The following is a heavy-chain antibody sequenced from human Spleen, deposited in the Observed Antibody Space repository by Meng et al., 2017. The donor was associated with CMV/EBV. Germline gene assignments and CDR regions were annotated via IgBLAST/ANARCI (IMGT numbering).Heavy chain of an antibody. V-gene: IGHV5-51*01. D-gene: IGHD3-10*01. CDR2: IYPADSDT. CDR3: ARSVSGGTYGFLEGNAFGV. Sequence: GGSLRLSCKGSANDFNNYWIGWVRQKPGKGPEWMGIIYPADSDTRSNPSFEGHVTLSADRSISTAYLQWSSLDVSDTAIYYCARSVSGGTYGFLEGNAFGVWGQGTMVTVSS. J-gene: IGHJ3*01. CDR1: ANDFNNYW.